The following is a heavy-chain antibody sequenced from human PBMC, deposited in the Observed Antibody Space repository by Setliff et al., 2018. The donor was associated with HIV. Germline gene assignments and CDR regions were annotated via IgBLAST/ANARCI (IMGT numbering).Heavy chain of an antibody. D-gene: IGHD1-1*01. CDR2: INHSRRT. J-gene: IGHJ5*02. V-gene: IGHV4-34*01. CDR1: GGSFSDYY. CDR3: ARGTRYNGDGNPNWFDP. Sequence: SETLSLTCEVYGGSFSDYYYTWIRQSPGKGLEWIGEINHSRRTKYNPSLKSRVTISVDTSKNQFSLKLSSVTAADTAVYYCARGTRYNGDGNPNWFDPWGQGTLVTVSS.